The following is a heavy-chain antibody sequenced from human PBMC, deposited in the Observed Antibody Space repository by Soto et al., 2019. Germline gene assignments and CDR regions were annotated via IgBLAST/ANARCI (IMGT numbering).Heavy chain of an antibody. CDR1: GGSISSGDYY. CDR3: ARGSADYGDDAGYFDL. CDR2: IYYSGSP. V-gene: IGHV4-30-4*01. D-gene: IGHD4-17*01. Sequence: QVQLQESGPGLVKPSQTLSLTCTVSGGSISSGDYYWSWIRQPPGKGLEWIGYIYYSGSPYYNPSLKSRFTISVDTSRNQFSLKLSSVTAADTAVYYCARGSADYGDDAGYFDLWGRGTLVTVSS. J-gene: IGHJ2*01.